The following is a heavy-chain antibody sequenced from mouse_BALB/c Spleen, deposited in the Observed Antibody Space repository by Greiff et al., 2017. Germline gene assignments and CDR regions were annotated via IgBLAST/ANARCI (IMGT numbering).Heavy chain of an antibody. Sequence: QVQLQQSGAELVRPGTSVKVSCKASGYAFTNYLIEWVKQRPGQGLEWIGVINPGSGGTNYNEKFKGKATLTADKSSSTAYMQLSSLTSDDSAVYFCARGGLYPYFDDWGQGTTLTVSS. CDR2: INPGSGGT. V-gene: IGHV1-54*01. J-gene: IGHJ2*01. CDR3: ARGGLYPYFDD. D-gene: IGHD6-1*01. CDR1: GYAFTNYL.